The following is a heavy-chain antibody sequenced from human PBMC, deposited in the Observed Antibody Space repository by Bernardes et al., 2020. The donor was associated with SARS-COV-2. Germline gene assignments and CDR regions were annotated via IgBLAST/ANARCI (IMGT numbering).Heavy chain of an antibody. V-gene: IGHV3-74*01. CDR2: FTPDQCSR. Sequence: GGSLRPSFAASRFIFSDYWMHWVRQGSGKGLVWVARFTPDQCSRSYADSVKGRFTISIDNTKNAPYLQMNGLRAEDTAVYYCVRDSYSRSGYYYGMDVWGQGTAVTVSS. CDR3: VRDSYSRSGYYYGMDV. D-gene: IGHD4-4*01. J-gene: IGHJ6*02. CDR1: RFIFSDYW.